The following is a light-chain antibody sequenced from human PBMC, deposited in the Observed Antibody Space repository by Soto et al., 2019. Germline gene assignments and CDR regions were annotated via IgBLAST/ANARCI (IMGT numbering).Light chain of an antibody. CDR3: CSYAPSSTYVV. CDR1: SSDVGSYNL. CDR2: EVG. V-gene: IGLV2-23*02. Sequence: QSALTQPASVSRSPGQSITISCTGTSSDVGSYNLVSWYQQHPGKAPKLMIYEVGKRPSGVSNRFSGSKSGNTASLTISGLQAEDEANYYCCSYAPSSTYVVFGGGTKVTVL. J-gene: IGLJ2*01.